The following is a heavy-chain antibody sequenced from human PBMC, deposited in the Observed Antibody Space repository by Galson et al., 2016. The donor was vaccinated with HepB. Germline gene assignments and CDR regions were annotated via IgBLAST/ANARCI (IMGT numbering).Heavy chain of an antibody. D-gene: IGHD2-15*01. CDR3: ATMRYCSDGGCFSGNSWIDP. Sequence: SETLSLTCAVSGGSVSSSNHYWTWIRQPPGKGLEWIGYVSYRGSAKYISSLKSRVLISADPSTNEVSLQLRSVTTADTAVYYCATMRYCSDGGCFSGNSWIDPWGQGALVTVSS. CDR2: VSYRGSA. J-gene: IGHJ5*02. V-gene: IGHV4-61*01. CDR1: GGSVSSSNHY.